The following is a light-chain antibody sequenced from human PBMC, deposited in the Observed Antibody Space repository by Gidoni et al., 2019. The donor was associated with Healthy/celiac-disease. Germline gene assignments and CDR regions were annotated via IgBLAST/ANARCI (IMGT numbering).Light chain of an antibody. CDR3: SSYTSSSTLVV. CDR1: SSDVGGYNY. Sequence: QSPLTQPASVSGSPGQSITIPCTGTSSDVGGYNYVSWYQQHPGKAPKLMIYDVSNRPSGVSNRFSSSKSGNTASLTISGLQAEDEADYYCSSYTSSSTLVVFGGGTKLTVX. J-gene: IGLJ2*01. V-gene: IGLV2-14*01. CDR2: DVS.